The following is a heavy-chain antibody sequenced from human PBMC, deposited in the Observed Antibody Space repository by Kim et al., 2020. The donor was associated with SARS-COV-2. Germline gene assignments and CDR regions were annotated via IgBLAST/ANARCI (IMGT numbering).Heavy chain of an antibody. D-gene: IGHD6-13*01. Sequence: SQKCQGRVTITRDTSASTAYMELSSLRSEDTAVYFCARDRGSSSWGGVDYWGQGTLVTVSS. V-gene: IGHV1-3*01. CDR3: ARDRGSSSWGGVDY. J-gene: IGHJ4*02.